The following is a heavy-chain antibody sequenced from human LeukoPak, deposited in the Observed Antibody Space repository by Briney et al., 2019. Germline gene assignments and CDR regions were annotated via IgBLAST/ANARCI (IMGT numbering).Heavy chain of an antibody. CDR3: AREGYDILTGYYVHYFDY. J-gene: IGHJ4*02. CDR2: ISYDGSNE. D-gene: IGHD3-9*01. Sequence: GGSLRLSCAASGFTFSSYVMHWVRQAPGKGLEWVAIISYDGSNEYYADSVKGRFTISRDNSKNTLYLQMNSLRAADTAVYYCAREGYDILTGYYVHYFDYWGQGTLVTVSS. CDR1: GFTFSSYV. V-gene: IGHV3-30*04.